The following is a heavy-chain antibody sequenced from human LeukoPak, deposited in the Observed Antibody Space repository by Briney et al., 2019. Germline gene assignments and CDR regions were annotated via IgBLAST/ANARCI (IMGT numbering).Heavy chain of an antibody. Sequence: GGSLRLSCAASGFSFDTYAMHWVRQAPGQGLEWVANIRQDGGVKYYMDSAKGRFTLSRDNAKSSLYLQMNSLRVEDTAMYFCARTVVVVVGASDYFDYWGQGTLVTVSS. J-gene: IGHJ4*02. CDR3: ARTVVVVVGASDYFDY. V-gene: IGHV3-7*03. CDR1: GFSFDTYA. CDR2: IRQDGGVK. D-gene: IGHD2-2*01.